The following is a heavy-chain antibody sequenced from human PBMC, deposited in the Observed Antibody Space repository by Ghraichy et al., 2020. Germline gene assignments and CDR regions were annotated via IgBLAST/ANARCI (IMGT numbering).Heavy chain of an antibody. CDR2: ISGSGGST. CDR1: GFTFSSYA. CDR3: AKGDLVATIYYGMDV. V-gene: IGHV3-23*01. J-gene: IGHJ6*02. D-gene: IGHD5-12*01. Sequence: GRSLRLSCAASGFTFSSYAMSWVRQAPGKGLEWVSAISGSGGSTYYADSVKGRFTISRDNSKNTLYLQMNSLRAEDTAVYYCAKGDLVATIYYGMDVWGQGTTVTVSS.